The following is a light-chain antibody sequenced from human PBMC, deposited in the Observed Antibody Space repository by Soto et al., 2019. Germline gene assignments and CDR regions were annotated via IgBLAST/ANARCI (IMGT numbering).Light chain of an antibody. V-gene: IGLV1-40*01. J-gene: IGLJ1*01. CDR3: QSYDTGPRGV. Sequence: QSVLTQPPSVSGAPGQRVTISCTGSSSNIGAGYAVNWYQQLPGTAPKLIIYGNNNRPSGVPDRFSGSKSGTSCSLAITGLQAEDEADYYWQSYDTGPRGVFGTGTKVTVL. CDR1: SSNIGAGYA. CDR2: GNN.